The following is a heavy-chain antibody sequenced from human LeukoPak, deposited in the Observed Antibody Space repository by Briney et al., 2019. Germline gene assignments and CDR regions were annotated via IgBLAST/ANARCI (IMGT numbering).Heavy chain of an antibody. CDR1: GFTFRNYV. CDR3: AREPGPGYFDY. V-gene: IGHV3-30-3*01. Sequence: GGSLRLSCAASGFTFRNYVIHWVRQAPGKGLEWVAVISHDGSDKHYTDSVKGRFTISRDNSRNTLYLQMNSLRAEDTAVYYCAREPGPGYFDYWGQGTLVTVSS. CDR2: ISHDGSDK. D-gene: IGHD1-14*01. J-gene: IGHJ4*02.